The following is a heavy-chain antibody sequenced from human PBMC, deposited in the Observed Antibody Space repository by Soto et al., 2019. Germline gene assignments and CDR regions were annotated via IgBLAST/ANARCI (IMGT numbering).Heavy chain of an antibody. CDR2: ISGSGGST. CDR1: GFTFISYA. CDR3: AKDKLLWLSPFDY. V-gene: IGHV3-23*01. Sequence: GGSLRLSCAASGFTFISYAMSWGRQAPGKGLEWVSAISGSGGSTCYADSVKGRFTISRDNSENTLYLQMNSLRAEDTAVYYCAKDKLLWLSPFDYWGQGTLVTVSS. J-gene: IGHJ4*02. D-gene: IGHD3-10*01.